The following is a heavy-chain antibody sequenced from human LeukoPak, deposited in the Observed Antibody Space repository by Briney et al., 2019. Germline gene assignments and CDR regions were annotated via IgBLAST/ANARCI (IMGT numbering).Heavy chain of an antibody. CDR2: ISYDGSNK. CDR1: GFTFSSYG. V-gene: IGHV3-30*18. J-gene: IGHJ4*02. Sequence: PGRSLRLSCAASGFTFSSYGMHWVRQAPGKGLEWVAVISYDGSNKYYADSVKGRFTISRDNSKNTLYLQMNSLRAEDTAVYYCAKLYGSGSRTPVGLDYWGQGTLVTVSS. D-gene: IGHD3-10*01. CDR3: AKLYGSGSRTPVGLDY.